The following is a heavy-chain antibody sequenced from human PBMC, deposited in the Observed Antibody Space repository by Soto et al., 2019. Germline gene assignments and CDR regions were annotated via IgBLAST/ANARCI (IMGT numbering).Heavy chain of an antibody. CDR1: GYTFTGCY. V-gene: IGHV1-2*02. CDR2: INPNSGGT. D-gene: IGHD3-16*02. Sequence: ASVKVSCKASGYTFTGCYMHWVRQAPGQGLEWMGWINPNSGGTNYAQKFQGRVTMTRDTSISTAYMELSRLRSDDTAVYYCARGRQLYDYVWGSYRDHFDYWGQGTLVTVSS. J-gene: IGHJ4*02. CDR3: ARGRQLYDYVWGSYRDHFDY.